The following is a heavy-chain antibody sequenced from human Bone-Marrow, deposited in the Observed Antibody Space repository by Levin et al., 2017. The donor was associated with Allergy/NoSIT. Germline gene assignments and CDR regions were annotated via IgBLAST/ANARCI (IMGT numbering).Heavy chain of an antibody. CDR2: ISSSSSYI. J-gene: IGHJ4*02. Sequence: GESLKISCAASGFTISSYSMNWVRQAPGKGLEWVSSISSSSSYIYYADSVKGRFTISRDNAKNSLYLQMNSLRAEDTAVYYCARCDISSFDYWGQGTLVTVSS. CDR1: GFTISSYS. V-gene: IGHV3-21*01. D-gene: IGHD2-15*01. CDR3: ARCDISSFDY.